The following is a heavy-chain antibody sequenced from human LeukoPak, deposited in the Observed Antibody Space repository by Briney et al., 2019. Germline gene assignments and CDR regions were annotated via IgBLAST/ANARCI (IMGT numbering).Heavy chain of an antibody. CDR1: GYTFTSYG. CDR3: ARGTMVRGVYYYYYMDV. CDR2: ISAYNGNT. J-gene: IGHJ6*03. Sequence: ASVKVSCKASGYTFTSYGISWVRQAPGQGLEWMGWISAYNGNTNYAQKLQGRVTMTTDTSTSTAYMELRSLRSDDTAVYYCARGTMVRGVYYYYYMDVWGKGTTVTISS. V-gene: IGHV1-18*01. D-gene: IGHD3-10*01.